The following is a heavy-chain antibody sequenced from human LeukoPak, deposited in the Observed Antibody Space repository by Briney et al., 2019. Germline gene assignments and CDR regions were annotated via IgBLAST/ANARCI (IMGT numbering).Heavy chain of an antibody. CDR1: GFAFSTFS. J-gene: IGHJ4*02. CDR3: AREQRLSY. V-gene: IGHV3-21*04. Sequence: GGSLRLSCAASGFAFSTFSMHWVRQAPGKGLEWVSSISSSSGFLYYADSVKGRFTISRDNAKNSLYLQMNSLRAEDTAVYYCAREQRLSYWGQGTLVTVSS. CDR2: ISSSSGFL.